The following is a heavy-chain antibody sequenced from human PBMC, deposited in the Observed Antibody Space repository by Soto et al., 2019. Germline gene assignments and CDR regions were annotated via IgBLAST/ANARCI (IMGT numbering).Heavy chain of an antibody. CDR3: ARGHRGRFLEWLLYRYYFDY. CDR1: GYTFTSYD. D-gene: IGHD3-3*01. J-gene: IGHJ4*02. Sequence: QVQLVQSGAEVKKPGASVKVSCKASGYTFTSYDINWVRQATGQGLEWMGWMNPTSGNTGYAQKFQGRVTMTRNTSISTAYMELSSLRSEDTAVYYCARGHRGRFLEWLLYRYYFDYWGQGTLVTVSS. V-gene: IGHV1-8*01. CDR2: MNPTSGNT.